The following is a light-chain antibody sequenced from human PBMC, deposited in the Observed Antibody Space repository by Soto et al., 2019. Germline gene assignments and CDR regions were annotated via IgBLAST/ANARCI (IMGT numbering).Light chain of an antibody. V-gene: IGKV3-20*01. CDR1: QSVSSSY. Sequence: EIVLTQSRCTLSLSPGERATLSCRASQSVSSSYLAWYQQKPGQAPRLLIYGASSRATGIPDRFSGSGSGTDFTLTISRLEPEDFAVYYCQQYGSSPPWFTFGPGTKVDIK. J-gene: IGKJ3*01. CDR2: GAS. CDR3: QQYGSSPPWFT.